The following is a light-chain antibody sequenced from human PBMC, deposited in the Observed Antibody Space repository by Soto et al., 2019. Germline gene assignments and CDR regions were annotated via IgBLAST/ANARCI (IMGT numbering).Light chain of an antibody. J-gene: IGKJ1*01. V-gene: IGKV1-8*01. CDR1: QGISSY. Sequence: AIRMTQSPSSFSASTGDRVTITCRASQGISSYLAWYQQKPGKAPKLLIYAASTLQSGVPSRFSGSGSWTGFTLTISSLQSQDFSSYSCQHFYSYPRTFGQGTQVEIK. CDR2: AAS. CDR3: QHFYSYPRT.